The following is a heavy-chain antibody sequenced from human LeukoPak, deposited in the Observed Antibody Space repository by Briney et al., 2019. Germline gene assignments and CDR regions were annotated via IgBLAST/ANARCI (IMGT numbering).Heavy chain of an antibody. CDR3: ARRYCSSTSCYRYFDY. J-gene: IGHJ4*02. D-gene: IGHD2-2*01. CDR2: ISAYNGNT. V-gene: IGHV1-18*01. Sequence: ASVKVSCKASGYTFTSYGISWVRQAPGQGLEWMGWISAYNGNTNYAQKLQGRVTMTTDTSTSTAYMELRSLRSDDTAVYYCARRYCSSTSCYRYFDYWGQGTLVTVSS. CDR1: GYTFTSYG.